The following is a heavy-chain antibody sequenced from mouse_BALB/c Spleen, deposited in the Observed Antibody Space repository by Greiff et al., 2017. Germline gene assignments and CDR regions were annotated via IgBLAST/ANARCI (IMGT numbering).Heavy chain of an antibody. CDR2: ISSGGSYT. CDR1: GFTFSSYG. Sequence: EVKLVESGGDLVKPGGSLKLSCAASGFTFSSYGMSWVRQTPDKRLEWVATISSGGSYTYYPDSVKGRFTISRDNAKNTLYLQMSSLKSEDTAMYYCAGAGTTRYAMDYWGQGTSVTVSS. CDR3: AGAGTTRYAMDY. J-gene: IGHJ4*01. V-gene: IGHV5-6*01. D-gene: IGHD1-1*01.